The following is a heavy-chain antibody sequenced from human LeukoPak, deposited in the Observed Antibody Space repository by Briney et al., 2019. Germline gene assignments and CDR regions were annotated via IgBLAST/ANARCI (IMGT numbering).Heavy chain of an antibody. CDR1: AFTFSSYE. Sequence: PGGSLRLSCAASAFTFSSYEMNWVRQAPGKGLEWVSYISSSGTTIYYADSVKGRFTISRDNAKNSLYLQMNSLRAEDTAVYYCARDGGHSTDLDYWGQGILVTVSS. CDR2: ISSSGTTI. V-gene: IGHV3-48*03. J-gene: IGHJ4*02. CDR3: ARDGGHSTDLDY. D-gene: IGHD2-8*02.